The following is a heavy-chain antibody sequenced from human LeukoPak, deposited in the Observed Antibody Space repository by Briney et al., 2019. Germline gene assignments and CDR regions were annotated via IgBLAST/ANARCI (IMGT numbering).Heavy chain of an antibody. CDR1: GGSFSGYY. V-gene: IGHV4-34*01. CDR2: INHSGST. Sequence: SETLSLTCAVYGGSFSGYYWSWIRQPPGKGLEWIGEINHSGSTNYNPSLKSRVTISVDTSKNQFSLKLSSVTAADTAVYYCARASSTPGALYYYYYYMDVWGKGTTVTVSS. J-gene: IGHJ6*03. D-gene: IGHD6-13*01. CDR3: ARASSTPGALYYYYYYMDV.